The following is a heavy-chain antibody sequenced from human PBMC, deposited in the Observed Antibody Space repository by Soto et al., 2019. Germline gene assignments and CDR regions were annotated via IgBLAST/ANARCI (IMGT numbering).Heavy chain of an antibody. CDR2: IYSGGST. CDR3: ARDCGGDCRYGMDV. Sequence: EVQLVESGGGLIQPGGSLRLSCAASGFTVISDYMSWFRQSPGKGLEGVSVIYSGGSTYYADSVKGRFTICRDNSKNTLYLQMNSMRAEDTAVYYSARDCGGDCRYGMDVWGQGTTVTVSS. V-gene: IGHV3-53*01. CDR1: GFTVISDY. D-gene: IGHD2-21*02. J-gene: IGHJ6*02.